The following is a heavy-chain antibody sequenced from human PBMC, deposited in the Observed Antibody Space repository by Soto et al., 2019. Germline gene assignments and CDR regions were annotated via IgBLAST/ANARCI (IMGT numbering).Heavy chain of an antibody. CDR3: ARRSHLYGSGSYRSYYYGMDV. J-gene: IGHJ6*02. CDR2: INHSGST. V-gene: IGHV4-34*01. D-gene: IGHD3-10*01. CDR1: GGSFSSYY. Sequence: SETLSLTCAVYGGSFSSYYWSWIRQPPGKGLEWIGEINHSGSTNYNPSLKSRVTISVDTSKNQFSLKLSSVTAADTAVYYCARRSHLYGSGSYRSYYYGMDVWGQGTTVTVSS.